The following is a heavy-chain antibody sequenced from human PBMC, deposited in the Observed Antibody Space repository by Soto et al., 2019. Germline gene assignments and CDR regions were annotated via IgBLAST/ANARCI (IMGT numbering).Heavy chain of an antibody. V-gene: IGHV1-69*01. D-gene: IGHD2-15*01. CDR1: GGTFSSYA. Sequence: QVQLVQSGAEVKKPGSSVKVSCKASGGTFSSYAISWVRQAPGQGLEWMGGIIPIFGTANYAQKFQGRATIPAEEPTRTAHVKVSSLSSEDTAVYYCAGGVGVVVVAATDWGQGTLVTVSS. CDR3: AGGVGVVVVAATD. J-gene: IGHJ4*02. CDR2: IIPIFGTA.